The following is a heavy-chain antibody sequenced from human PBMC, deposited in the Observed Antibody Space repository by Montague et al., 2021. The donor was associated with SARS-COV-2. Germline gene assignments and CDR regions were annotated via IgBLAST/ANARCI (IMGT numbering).Heavy chain of an antibody. J-gene: IGHJ4*02. CDR1: GGSISSGSYY. CDR3: ARRLGGSGWLDY. Sequence: SETLSLTCTVAGGSISSGSYYWGWIRQPPGKGLEGIGNIHSSGSTYYKSRVTISVDTSKNQFSLKVTSVTAADTAVYYCARRLGGSGWLDYWGQGTLVTVFS. CDR2: IHSSGST. D-gene: IGHD6-25*01. V-gene: IGHV4-39*01.